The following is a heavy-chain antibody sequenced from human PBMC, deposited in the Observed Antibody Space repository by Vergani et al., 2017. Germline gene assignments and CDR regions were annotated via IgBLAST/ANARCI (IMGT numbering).Heavy chain of an antibody. J-gene: IGHJ1*01. V-gene: IGHV3-30*02. CDR1: GFTFRSHG. CDR2: IRYDGTKR. D-gene: IGHD3-22*01. Sequence: QVRLVESGGGVVQPGGSLRLSCAASGFTFRSHGMHWVRQAPGKGLEWVAFIRYDGTKRFYGDSVKGRFTISRDNSQTTVFLQMNSLRADDSAVYYCTKAGQYDSDNFHDSWGQGALVTVAS. CDR3: TKAGQYDSDNFHDS.